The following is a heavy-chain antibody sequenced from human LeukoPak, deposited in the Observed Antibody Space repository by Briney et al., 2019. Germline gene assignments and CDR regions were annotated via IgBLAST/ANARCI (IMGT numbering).Heavy chain of an antibody. V-gene: IGHV3-74*01. D-gene: IGHD2-8*02. CDR1: GFIFGSYW. CDR3: VRDQLYCTGGTCYFEY. CDR2: ISGDGSST. J-gene: IGHJ4*02. Sequence: GRSLRLSCAASGFIFGSYWMHWVRQAPGKGLVWVSRISGDGSSTTYAGSVRGRFTISRDNARNTLYLQMNSLRAEDTAVYFCVRDQLYCTGGTCYFEYWGQGTLVTVSS.